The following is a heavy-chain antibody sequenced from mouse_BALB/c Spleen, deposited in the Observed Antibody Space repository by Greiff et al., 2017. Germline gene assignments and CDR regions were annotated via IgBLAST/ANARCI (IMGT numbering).Heavy chain of an antibody. D-gene: IGHD2-1*01. J-gene: IGHJ4*01. CDR1: GYTFTSYY. CDR3: TRWDGNYGAMDY. Sequence: VQRVESGAELVKPGASVKLSCKASGYTFTSYYMYWVKQRPGQGLEWIGEINPSNGGTNFNEKFKSKATLTVDKSSSTAYMQLSSLTSEDSAVYYCTRWDGNYGAMDYWGQGTSVTVSS. V-gene: IGHV1S81*02. CDR2: INPSNGGT.